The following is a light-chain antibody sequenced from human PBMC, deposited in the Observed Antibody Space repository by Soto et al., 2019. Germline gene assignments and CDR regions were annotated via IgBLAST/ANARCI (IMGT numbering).Light chain of an antibody. CDR2: SYD. CDR3: AAWDATLDGYV. CDR1: SSNLGDNT. J-gene: IGLJ1*01. Sequence: QSVLTQPPSASGTPGQRVTISCSTSSSNLGDNTVNWYQHVPGTAPKLLIYSYDQRSSGVPDRFSGSRSGTSASLAISGLQSEDEADYYCAAWDATLDGYVFGAGTKVTVL. V-gene: IGLV1-44*01.